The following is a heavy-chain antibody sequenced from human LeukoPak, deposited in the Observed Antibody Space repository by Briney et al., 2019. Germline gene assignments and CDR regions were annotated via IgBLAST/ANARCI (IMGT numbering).Heavy chain of an antibody. Sequence: GGSLRLSCAASGFTFTSYAMSWVRQTPGKGLEWVSAISGGGTSTYYADSVKGRFTISRDNSKNTLYLQMNSLRAEDTAVYYCAAPNWFDPWGQGTLVTVSS. J-gene: IGHJ5*02. CDR2: ISGGGTST. CDR3: AAPNWFDP. V-gene: IGHV3-23*01. CDR1: GFTFTSYA.